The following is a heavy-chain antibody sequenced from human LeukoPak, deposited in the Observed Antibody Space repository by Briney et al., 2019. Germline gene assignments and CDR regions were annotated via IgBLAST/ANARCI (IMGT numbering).Heavy chain of an antibody. CDR3: ARLSYSSSFKSNAFDI. J-gene: IGHJ3*02. CDR2: INWNGGST. V-gene: IGHV3-20*04. D-gene: IGHD6-13*01. Sequence: GGSLRLSCAASGFTFDDYGMSWVRQAPGKGLEWVSGINWNGGSTGCEDSVKGRFTISRDSAKNSLYLQMNSLRAEDTALYYCARLSYSSSFKSNAFDIWGQGTMVTVSS. CDR1: GFTFDDYG.